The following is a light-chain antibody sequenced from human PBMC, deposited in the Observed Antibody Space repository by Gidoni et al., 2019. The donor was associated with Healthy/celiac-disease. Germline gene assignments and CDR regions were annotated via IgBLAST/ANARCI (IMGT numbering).Light chain of an antibody. J-gene: IGKJ1*01. CDR2: AAS. CDR3: QQSYSTPRT. CDR1: QSSSSY. V-gene: IGKV1-39*01. Sequence: IQMTQSPSSLSASVGDRVTITCRASQSSSSYLTWYQQKPGKAPKLLIYAASSLQSGVPARCSGSGSGTEFTLTISSLQPEDFATYYGQQSYSTPRTFGPGTKVEIK.